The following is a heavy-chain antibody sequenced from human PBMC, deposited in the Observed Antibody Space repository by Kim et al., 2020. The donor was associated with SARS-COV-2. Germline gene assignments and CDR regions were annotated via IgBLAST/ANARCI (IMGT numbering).Heavy chain of an antibody. CDR3: ASVLWSVGTAMVIHDY. J-gene: IGHJ4*02. Sequence: SVQGRLTIPRDNAKKSLYLQMNSLRTEDTAVYYCASVLWSVGTAMVIHDYWGQGTLVTVSS. D-gene: IGHD5-18*01. V-gene: IGHV3-21*01.